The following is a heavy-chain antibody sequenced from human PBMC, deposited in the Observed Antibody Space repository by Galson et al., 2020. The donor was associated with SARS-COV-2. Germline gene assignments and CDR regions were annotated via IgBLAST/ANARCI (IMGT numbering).Heavy chain of an antibody. V-gene: IGHV3-7*03. Sequence: GGSLRLSCVVSGFTFTNYWMSWVRQAPGKGLEWVANIKQDGSETYYVDSVKGRFTISRDNAKNSVFLQMNNLRPEDTAMYFCAVEASATGWFDPWGQGTLVTVSS. CDR2: IKQDGSET. J-gene: IGHJ5*02. CDR1: GFTFTNYW. CDR3: AVEASATGWFDP. D-gene: IGHD2-15*01.